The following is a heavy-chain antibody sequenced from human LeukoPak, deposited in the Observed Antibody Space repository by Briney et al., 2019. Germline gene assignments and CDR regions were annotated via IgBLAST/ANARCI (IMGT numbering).Heavy chain of an antibody. Sequence: ASVKVFCKASGGTFSSYAISWVRQAPGQGLEWMGRIIPIFGTANYAQKFQGRVTITADKSTSTAYMELSSLRSEDTAVYYCARDSRYDSSGYFYWGQGTLVTVSS. CDR2: IIPIFGTA. CDR3: ARDSRYDSSGYFY. CDR1: GGTFSSYA. J-gene: IGHJ4*02. D-gene: IGHD3-22*01. V-gene: IGHV1-69*06.